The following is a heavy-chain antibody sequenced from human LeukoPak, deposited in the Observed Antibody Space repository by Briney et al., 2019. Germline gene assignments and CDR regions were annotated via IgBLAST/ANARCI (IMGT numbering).Heavy chain of an antibody. CDR2: FDPEDGET. Sequence: ASVKVSCKVSGYTLTELSMHWVRQAPGKGLERMGGFDPEDGETIYAQKFQGRVTMTEDTSTDTAYMELSSLRSEDTAVYYCATKSAYSSGWYGARFDYWGQGTLVTVSS. V-gene: IGHV1-24*01. CDR3: ATKSAYSSGWYGARFDY. CDR1: GYTLTELS. D-gene: IGHD6-19*01. J-gene: IGHJ4*02.